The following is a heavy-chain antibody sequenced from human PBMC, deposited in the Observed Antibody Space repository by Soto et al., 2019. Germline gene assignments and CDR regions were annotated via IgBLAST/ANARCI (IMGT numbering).Heavy chain of an antibody. CDR3: AGVGRPYYYYYHLGV. V-gene: IGHV4-34*01. Sequence: QVQLQQWGAGLLKPSETLSLTCAVYGGSFSGYYWSWIRQPPGKGLEWIGEINHSGSTNYNPSLKSPGTISGSPAKNQFSLELSSVTAADTAVYFCAGVGRPYYYYYHLGVWGKGTTVTVSS. J-gene: IGHJ6*03. D-gene: IGHD6-6*01. CDR2: INHSGST. CDR1: GGSFSGYY.